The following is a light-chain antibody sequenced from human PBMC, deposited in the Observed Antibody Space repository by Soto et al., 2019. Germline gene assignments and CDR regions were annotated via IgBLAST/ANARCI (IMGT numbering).Light chain of an antibody. Sequence: QSVLTQPPSASGTPGQRVTISCYGSSSSIGRNTVNWYQQLPGTAPKLLIYSHNQRPSGVPDRFSGSKSGTSASLAISGLQSEDEADYYCAAWDDSMNVQLFGGGTKLTVL. CDR2: SHN. CDR1: SSSIGRNT. V-gene: IGLV1-44*01. J-gene: IGLJ2*01. CDR3: AAWDDSMNVQL.